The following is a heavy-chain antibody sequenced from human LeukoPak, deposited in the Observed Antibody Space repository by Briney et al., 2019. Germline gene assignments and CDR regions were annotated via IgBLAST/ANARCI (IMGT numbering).Heavy chain of an antibody. CDR2: IYHSGST. Sequence: PSQTLSLTCTVSGGSISSGGYYWSWIRQPPGKGLEWIGYIYHSGSTFYNPSLKSRVTISVDRSKNQFSLKLSSVTAADTAVYYCARADSGSYGWFDPWGQGTLVTVSS. J-gene: IGHJ5*02. CDR1: GGSISSGGYY. D-gene: IGHD1-26*01. V-gene: IGHV4-30-2*01. CDR3: ARADSGSYGWFDP.